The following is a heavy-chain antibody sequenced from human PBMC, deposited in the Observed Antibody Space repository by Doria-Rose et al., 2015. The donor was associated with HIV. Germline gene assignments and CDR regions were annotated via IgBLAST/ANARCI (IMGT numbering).Heavy chain of an antibody. D-gene: IGHD6-13*01. Sequence: QVTLKESGPVLVKPTETLTLTCTVSGVSLSSPGMGVSWIRQPPGKALEWLANIISDDERSYKTSLKSRLTNSRGTSKSQVVLTMTDMDPVDAATYYCARIKSSRWYHKYYFDFWGQGTLVIVSA. CDR2: IISDDER. CDR3: ARIKSSRWYHKYYFDF. J-gene: IGHJ4*02. V-gene: IGHV2-26*01. CDR1: GVSLSSPGMG.